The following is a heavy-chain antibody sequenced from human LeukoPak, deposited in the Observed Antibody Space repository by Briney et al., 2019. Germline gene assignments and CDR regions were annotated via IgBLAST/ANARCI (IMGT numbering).Heavy chain of an antibody. CDR2: ISSSSSYI. CDR3: AVAGDYYYYMDV. D-gene: IGHD5-12*01. CDR1: GFTFSSYS. J-gene: IGHJ6*03. Sequence: PGGSLRLSCAASGFTFSSYSMNWVRQAPGKGLEWVSYISSSSSYIYYADSVKGRFTISRDNAKNSLYLQMNSLRAEDTAVYYCAVAGDYYYYMDVWGKGTTVTVSS. V-gene: IGHV3-21*05.